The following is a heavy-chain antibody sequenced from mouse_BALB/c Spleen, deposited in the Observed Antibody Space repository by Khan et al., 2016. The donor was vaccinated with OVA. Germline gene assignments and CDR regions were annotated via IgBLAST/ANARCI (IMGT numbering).Heavy chain of an antibody. CDR1: GYTFSSYW. Sequence: QVQLQQPGAELVKPGASVKLSCKASGYTFSSYWMHWVKQRHGQGLEWIGEIDPSDSHTNYNQKFKGKATLNVDKSSSTAYMHLSSLTSEDSAVYYCARSYYYGSSTWFAYWGQGTLVTVSA. D-gene: IGHD1-1*01. CDR2: IDPSDSHT. V-gene: IGHV1-69*02. CDR3: ARSYYYGSSTWFAY. J-gene: IGHJ3*01.